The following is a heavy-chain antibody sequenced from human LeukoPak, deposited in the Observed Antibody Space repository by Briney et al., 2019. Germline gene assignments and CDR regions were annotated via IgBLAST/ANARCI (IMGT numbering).Heavy chain of an antibody. CDR3: ARDRKYYYDSSGYYYTY. Sequence: GGSLRLSCAASGFTFSSYWMSWVRQAPGKGLEWVANIKQDGSEKYYVDSVKGRFTISRDNAKNSLYLQMNSLRAEDTAVYCCARDRKYYYDSSGYYYTYWGQGTLVTVSS. J-gene: IGHJ4*02. V-gene: IGHV3-7*01. CDR1: GFTFSSYW. CDR2: IKQDGSEK. D-gene: IGHD3-22*01.